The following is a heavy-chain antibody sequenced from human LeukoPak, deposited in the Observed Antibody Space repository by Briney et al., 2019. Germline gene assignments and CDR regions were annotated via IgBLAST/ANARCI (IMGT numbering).Heavy chain of an antibody. D-gene: IGHD5-18*01. V-gene: IGHV4-59*08. CDR2: IYYSGST. CDR1: SGSISSYY. Sequence: SETLSLTCTVSSGSISSYYWSWIRQPPGKGLEWIGYIYYSGSTNYNPSLKSRVTISVDTSKNQFSLKLSSVTAADTAVYYCARSAGYSYGGVDFDYWGQGTLVTVSS. CDR3: ARSAGYSYGGVDFDY. J-gene: IGHJ4*02.